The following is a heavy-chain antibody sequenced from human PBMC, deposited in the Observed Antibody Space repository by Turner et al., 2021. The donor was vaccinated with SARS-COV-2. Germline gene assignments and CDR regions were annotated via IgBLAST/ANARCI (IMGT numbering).Heavy chain of an antibody. CDR3: ARAVGSSTSP. Sequence: QVQPVESGGGVVHPGRSLSLTCAASGFTFSSYAMPWVRQAPGKGLEWVALISYDGSNKYYADSVKGRFTISRDNSKNTLYLQMNSLRAEDTAVYYCARAVGSSTSPWGQGTLVTVSS. J-gene: IGHJ5*02. D-gene: IGHD2-2*01. V-gene: IGHV3-30-3*01. CDR2: ISYDGSNK. CDR1: GFTFSSYA.